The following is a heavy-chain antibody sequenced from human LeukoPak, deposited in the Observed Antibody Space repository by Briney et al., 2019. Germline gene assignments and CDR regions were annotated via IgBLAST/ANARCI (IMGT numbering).Heavy chain of an antibody. D-gene: IGHD4-23*01. V-gene: IGHV4-61*02. J-gene: IGHJ5*02. Sequence: SETLSLTCTVSGGSISSGTYYWSWIRQPAGKGLEWIGRIYPSGSTNYNPSLKSRVTISIDTSKNQFSLKLSSVTAADTAVYYCAKGDDYGGHRGLHWFDPWGQGTLVTVSS. CDR1: GGSISSGTYY. CDR3: AKGDDYGGHRGLHWFDP. CDR2: IYPSGST.